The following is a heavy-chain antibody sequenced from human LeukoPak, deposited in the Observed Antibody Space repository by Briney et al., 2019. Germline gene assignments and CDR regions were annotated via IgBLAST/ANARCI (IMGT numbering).Heavy chain of an antibody. Sequence: PSETLSLTCTVSGGPISSYYWSWIRQPAGKGLEWIGRIYTSGSTNYNPSLKSRVTMSVDTSKNQFSLKLSSVTAADTAVYYCARDRYCSSTSCYQNWFDPWGQGTLVTVSS. CDR2: IYTSGST. CDR3: ARDRYCSSTSCYQNWFDP. J-gene: IGHJ5*02. CDR1: GGPISSYY. V-gene: IGHV4-4*07. D-gene: IGHD2-2*01.